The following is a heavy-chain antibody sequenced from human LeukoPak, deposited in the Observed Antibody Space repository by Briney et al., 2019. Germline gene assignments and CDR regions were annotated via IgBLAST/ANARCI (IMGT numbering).Heavy chain of an antibody. CDR1: GGSISSGGYY. CDR3: ARYSSGGRLIDY. V-gene: IGHV4-31*03. CDR2: IYYSGST. Sequence: SQTLSLTCTVSGGSISSGGYYWSWIRQHPGKGLEWIGYIYYSGSTYYNPSLKSRVTISVDTSKNQFSLKLSSVTAADTAVYYCARYSSGGRLIDYWGQGTLVTVSS. D-gene: IGHD6-19*01. J-gene: IGHJ4*02.